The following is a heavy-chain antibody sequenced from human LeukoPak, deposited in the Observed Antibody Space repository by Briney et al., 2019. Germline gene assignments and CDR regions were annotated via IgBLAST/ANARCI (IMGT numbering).Heavy chain of an antibody. D-gene: IGHD4-17*01. CDR1: GFTFDDYG. J-gene: IGHJ4*02. CDR2: SNWNGGST. CDR3: ARQNGGAEYGDYGH. V-gene: IGHV3-20*04. Sequence: GGSLRLSCAASGFTFDDYGMSWVRQAPGKGLEWVSGSNWNGGSTGYADSVKGRFTISRDNAKNSLYLQMTSLRAEDTALYYCARQNGGAEYGDYGHWGQGILVTVSS.